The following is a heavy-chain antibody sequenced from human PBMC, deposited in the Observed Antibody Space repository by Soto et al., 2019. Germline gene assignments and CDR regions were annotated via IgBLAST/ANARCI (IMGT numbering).Heavy chain of an antibody. CDR2: INSDGNNT. V-gene: IGHV3-74*01. J-gene: IGHJ4*02. CDR3: AKRGSSYTFDF. Sequence: GGSMGLSSAASGVTVRSYWMRWVRQAPGKGLVWVPRINSDGNNTSYAESVKGRFTISRDNSKNTLYLQMNSLRAEDTAVYYCAKRGSSYTFDFWGQGTLVTVSS. CDR1: GVTVRSYW. D-gene: IGHD2-15*01.